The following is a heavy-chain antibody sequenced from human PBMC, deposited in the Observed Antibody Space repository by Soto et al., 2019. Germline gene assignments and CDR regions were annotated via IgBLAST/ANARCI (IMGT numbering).Heavy chain of an antibody. J-gene: IGHJ3*02. V-gene: IGHV1-2*04. CDR2: INPKSGGT. CDR3: ATRRDNAFDI. Sequence: ASVKVSCKASGYTFTCYYMHWVRQAPGQGLEWMGWINPKSGGTNYAQKFQDWVTMTRDTSISTAYMELSRLKSDDTAVYYCATRRDNAFDIWGQGTMVTVSS. CDR1: GYTFTCYY.